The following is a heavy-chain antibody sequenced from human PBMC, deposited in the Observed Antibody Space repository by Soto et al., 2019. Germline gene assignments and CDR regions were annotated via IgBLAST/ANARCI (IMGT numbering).Heavy chain of an antibody. J-gene: IGHJ4*02. CDR3: ASEDSSGWFGKYYFDH. CDR1: GFTFSSYW. CDR2: IKQDGSEK. D-gene: IGHD6-19*01. V-gene: IGHV3-7*03. Sequence: ALRLSCAASGFTFSSYWMSWVRQAPGKGLEWVANIKQDGSEKYYVDSVKGRFTISRDNAKNSLYLQMNSLRAEDTAVYYCASEDSSGWFGKYYFDHWGQGTLVTVSS.